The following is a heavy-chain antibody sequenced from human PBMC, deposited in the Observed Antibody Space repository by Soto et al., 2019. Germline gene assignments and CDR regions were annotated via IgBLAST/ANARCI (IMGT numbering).Heavy chain of an antibody. D-gene: IGHD3-10*01. CDR1: GFTFSNAW. Sequence: EVQLVESGGGLVKPGGSLRLSCAASGFTFSNAWMNWVRQAPGKGLEWVGRIKSKTDGGTTDYAAPVKGRFTISRDDSKTTLYLQMNSLKTEDTAVYYCTTNNPLLWFGEIYPYYFDYWGQGTLVTVSS. CDR3: TTNNPLLWFGEIYPYYFDY. J-gene: IGHJ4*02. V-gene: IGHV3-15*07. CDR2: IKSKTDGGTT.